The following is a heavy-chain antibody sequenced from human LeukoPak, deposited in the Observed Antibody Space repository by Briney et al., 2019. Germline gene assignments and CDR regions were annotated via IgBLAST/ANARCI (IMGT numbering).Heavy chain of an antibody. CDR2: IKQDGSEK. CDR1: GFTFSSYW. V-gene: IGHV3-7*01. Sequence: GGSLRLSCAASGFTFSSYWMSLVRQAPGKGLEWVANIKQDGSEKYYVDSVKGRFTISRDNAKNSLYLQMNSLRAEDTAVYYCARDLVSATDYFDYWGQGTLVTVSS. D-gene: IGHD2-8*01. J-gene: IGHJ4*02. CDR3: ARDLVSATDYFDY.